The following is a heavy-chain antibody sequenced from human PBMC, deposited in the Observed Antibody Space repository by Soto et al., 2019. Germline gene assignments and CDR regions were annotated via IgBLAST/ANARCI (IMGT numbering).Heavy chain of an antibody. V-gene: IGHV4-34*01. Sequence: SETLSLTCAVYGGSFSGYYWSWIRQPPGKGLEWIGEINHSGSTNYNPSLKSRVTISVDTSKNQFSLKLSSVTAADTAVYYCARNGGIYYGSGNLRLFSSWGQGTLVPVSS. J-gene: IGHJ1*01. CDR1: GGSFSGYY. CDR3: ARNGGIYYGSGNLRLFSS. CDR2: INHSGST. D-gene: IGHD3-10*01.